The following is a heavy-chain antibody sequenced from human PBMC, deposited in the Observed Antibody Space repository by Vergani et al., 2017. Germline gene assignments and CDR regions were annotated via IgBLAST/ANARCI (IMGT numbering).Heavy chain of an antibody. CDR2: IWYDGSNK. CDR1: GFTFSSHG. CDR3: ARWCNEKRLDS. V-gene: IGHV3-33*01. J-gene: IGHJ5*01. D-gene: IGHD2-15*01. Sequence: QVQLVESEGGVVQPGRSLTLSCVASGFTFSSHGMHWVRKAPGKGLEWVAVIWYDGSNKYYGDSVKGRFTISRDNSKNTLYLQMNRLRVEDTAVYYCARWCNEKRLDSWGQGTLVTVSS.